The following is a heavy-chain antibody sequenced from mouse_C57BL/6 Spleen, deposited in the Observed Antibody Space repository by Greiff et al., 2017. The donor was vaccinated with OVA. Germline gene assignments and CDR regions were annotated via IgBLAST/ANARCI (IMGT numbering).Heavy chain of an antibody. V-gene: IGHV5-17*01. CDR1: GFTFSDYG. CDR3: ASNYYGSSYNYAMGC. D-gene: IGHD1-1*01. Sequence: EVKLQESGGGLVKPGGSLKLSCAASGFTFSDYGMHWVRQAPEKGLEWVAYISSGSSTIYYADTVKGRFTISRDNAKNTLFLQMTSLRSEDTAMYYCASNYYGSSYNYAMGCWGQGASVTVSS. J-gene: IGHJ4*01. CDR2: ISSGSSTI.